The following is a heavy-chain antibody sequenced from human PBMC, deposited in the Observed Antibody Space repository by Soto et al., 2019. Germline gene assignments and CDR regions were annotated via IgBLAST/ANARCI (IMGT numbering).Heavy chain of an antibody. CDR3: ARNESSNIYGMDV. V-gene: IGHV3-21*02. Sequence: EVPLVESGGGLVKPGGSLRLSCAASGFTFSSYSMNWVRQAPGKGLEWVSSISSSSFSINYADSVKGRFSISRDNAQNSLHLQMNNLRAEDTAVYYCARNESSNIYGMDVWGQWTTVTVSS. D-gene: IGHD6-6*01. J-gene: IGHJ6*01. CDR1: GFTFSSYS. CDR2: ISSSSFSI.